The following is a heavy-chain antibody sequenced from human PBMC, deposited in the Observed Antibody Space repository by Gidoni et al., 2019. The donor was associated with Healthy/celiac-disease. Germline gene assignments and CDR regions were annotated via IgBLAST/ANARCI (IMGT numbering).Heavy chain of an antibody. J-gene: IGHJ3*02. D-gene: IGHD3-3*01. CDR1: GFTVSSNY. Sequence: GSLRLSCAASGFTVSSNYMSWVRQAPGKGLEWVSVIYSGGSTYYADSVKGRFTISRDNSKNTLYLQMNSLRAEDTAVYYCARAPLYDFWSGYSPDAFDIWGQGTMVTVSS. CDR3: ARAPLYDFWSGYSPDAFDI. V-gene: IGHV3-66*01. CDR2: IYSGGST.